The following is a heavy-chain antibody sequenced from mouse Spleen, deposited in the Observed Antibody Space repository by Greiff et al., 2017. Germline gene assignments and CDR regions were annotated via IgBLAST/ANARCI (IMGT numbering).Heavy chain of an antibody. CDR3: ASHYGEDY. CDR2: IDPANGNT. J-gene: IGHJ2*01. Sequence: VQLQQSVAELVRPGASVKLSCTASGFNFKNTYMHWVKQRPEQGLEWIGRIDPANGNTKYAPKFQGKATITADTSSNTAYLQLSSLTSEDTAICYCASHYGEDYWGQGTTLTVSS. V-gene: IGHV14-3*01. CDR1: GFNFKNTY. D-gene: IGHD1-1*01.